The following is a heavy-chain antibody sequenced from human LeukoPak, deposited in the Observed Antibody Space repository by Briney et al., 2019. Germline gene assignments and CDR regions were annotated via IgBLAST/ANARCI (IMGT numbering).Heavy chain of an antibody. Sequence: SETLSLTCTVSGGSISSYYWSWIRQPPGKGLEWIGYIYYSGSTNYYPSLKSRVTISVDTSKNQFSLKLSSVTVADTAVYYCASSSRMDYFQHWGQGTLVTVSS. J-gene: IGHJ1*01. CDR1: GGSISSYY. V-gene: IGHV4-59*01. D-gene: IGHD1-14*01. CDR3: ASSSRMDYFQH. CDR2: IYYSGST.